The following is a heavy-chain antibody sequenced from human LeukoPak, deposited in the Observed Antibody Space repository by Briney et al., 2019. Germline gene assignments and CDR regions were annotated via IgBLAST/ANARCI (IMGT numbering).Heavy chain of an antibody. Sequence: SGTLSLTCAVSGGSISSSSYYWGWIRQPPGKGLEWIGSIYYSGSTYYNPSLKSRVTISVGTSKNQFSLKLSSVTAADTAVYYCARFPGYSSSWFDPWGQGTLVTVSS. V-gene: IGHV4-39*01. CDR1: GGSISSSSYY. CDR3: ARFPGYSSSWFDP. CDR2: IYYSGST. D-gene: IGHD6-13*01. J-gene: IGHJ5*02.